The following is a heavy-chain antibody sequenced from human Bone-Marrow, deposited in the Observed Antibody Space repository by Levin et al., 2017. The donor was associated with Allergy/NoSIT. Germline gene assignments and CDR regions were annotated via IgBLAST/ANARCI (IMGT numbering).Heavy chain of an antibody. J-gene: IGHJ4*02. CDR3: ATFDYSSYGYFFDY. Sequence: GGSLRLSCAVSGFNFNAYGMTWVRQAPGKGLEWVSTIRGSDDSTYYTDSVRGRSTISRDTSEDTLYLQLNSLRAEDTAVYYCATFDYSSYGYFFDYWGQGTLVTVSS. V-gene: IGHV3-23*01. D-gene: IGHD4-11*01. CDR1: GFNFNAYG. CDR2: IRGSDDST.